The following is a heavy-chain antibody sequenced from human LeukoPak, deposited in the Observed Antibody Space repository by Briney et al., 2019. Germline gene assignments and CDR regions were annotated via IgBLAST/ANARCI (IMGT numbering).Heavy chain of an antibody. CDR2: ISSSSSYI. Sequence: PGGSLRLSCAASGFTFSSYSMNWVRQAPGKGLEWVSSISSSSSYICYADSVKGRFTISRDNAKNSLYLQMNSLRAEDTAVYYCARRLQQQLDSYYFDYWGQGTLVTVSS. CDR3: ARRLQQQLDSYYFDY. V-gene: IGHV3-21*01. CDR1: GFTFSSYS. D-gene: IGHD6-13*01. J-gene: IGHJ4*02.